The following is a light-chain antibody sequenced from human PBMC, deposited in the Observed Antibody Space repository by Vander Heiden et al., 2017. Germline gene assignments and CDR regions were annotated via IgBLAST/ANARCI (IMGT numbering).Light chain of an antibody. Sequence: EIVLTQSPGTVSLSPGEGATLSCRASQSVRSRYLAWYQQKPGQAPRLLIYGASYRAAGIPDRFSGSGSGTNFILTIIRLEPEDFAVYYCQQYSRSPGTFGQGTRLEIK. V-gene: IGKV3-20*01. CDR1: QSVRSRY. CDR2: GAS. J-gene: IGKJ2*01. CDR3: QQYSRSPGT.